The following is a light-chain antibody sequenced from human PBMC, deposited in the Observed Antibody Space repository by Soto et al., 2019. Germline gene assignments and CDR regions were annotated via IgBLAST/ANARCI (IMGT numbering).Light chain of an antibody. Sequence: DIQMTQSPSSLSASVGERVTITCRASQSITTYLNWYQHKPGKAPNLLIYAASTLQSGVPSRFSGSGSGTDFILTISSLQPEDSATYYCQQSYSVPYTFGQGTKVEIK. CDR2: AAS. V-gene: IGKV1-39*01. CDR1: QSITTY. J-gene: IGKJ2*01. CDR3: QQSYSVPYT.